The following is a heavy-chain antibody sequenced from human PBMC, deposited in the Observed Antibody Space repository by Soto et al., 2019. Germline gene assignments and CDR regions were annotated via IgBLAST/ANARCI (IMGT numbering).Heavy chain of an antibody. CDR2: INAGNGNT. D-gene: IGHD1-26*01. Sequence: ASVKVSCKASGYTFTSYAMHWVRQAPGQRPEWMGWINAGNGNTKYSQKFQGRVTITRDTSASTAYMELSSLRSEDTAVYYCAGPGIVGASDYYYYGMDVWGQGTTVTVSS. J-gene: IGHJ6*02. CDR3: AGPGIVGASDYYYYGMDV. V-gene: IGHV1-3*01. CDR1: GYTFTSYA.